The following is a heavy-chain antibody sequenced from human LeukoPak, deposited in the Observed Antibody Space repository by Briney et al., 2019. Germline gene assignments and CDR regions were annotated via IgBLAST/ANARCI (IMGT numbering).Heavy chain of an antibody. D-gene: IGHD3-10*01. V-gene: IGHV3-21*01. CDR3: ARDYYGSGKFDY. CDR1: GFTFSSYS. Sequence: GGSLRLSCVASGFTFSSYSMNWVRQAPGKGLEWVSPISSGSSYIYYADSVKGRFTISRDNAKNSVHLQMNSLRAEDTAVYYCARDYYGSGKFDYWGQGTLVTVSS. J-gene: IGHJ4*02. CDR2: ISSGSSYI.